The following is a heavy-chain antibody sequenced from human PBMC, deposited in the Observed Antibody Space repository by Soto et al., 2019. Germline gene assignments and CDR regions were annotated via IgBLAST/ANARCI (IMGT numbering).Heavy chain of an antibody. CDR3: ARLVSAAANDY. D-gene: IGHD1-26*01. J-gene: IGHJ4*02. Sequence: PWGSLRLSCAASGFTXSSYWMSWVRQAPGKGLEWVANIKGDGNEIYYVDSVKGRFTISRDNAKNSLYLQMNSLRAEDTAVYYCARLVSAAANDYWGQGALVTVSS. CDR2: IKGDGNEI. CDR1: GFTXSSYW. V-gene: IGHV3-7*04.